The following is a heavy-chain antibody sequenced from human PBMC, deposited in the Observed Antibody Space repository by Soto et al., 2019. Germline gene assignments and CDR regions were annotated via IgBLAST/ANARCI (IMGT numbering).Heavy chain of an antibody. Sequence: PGGSLRLSCAASGLPVSTNYMSWVRQAPGKGLEWVSVSIHDFNVTHYSDSLQGRFTMSRDRSKNTVHLLMHRLRADDTAVYYCARQYCSGYNCYELDAWGQGTLVTVSS. CDR3: ARQYCSGYNCYELDA. CDR2: SIHDFNVT. V-gene: IGHV3-53*01. D-gene: IGHD2-15*01. J-gene: IGHJ4*02. CDR1: GLPVSTNY.